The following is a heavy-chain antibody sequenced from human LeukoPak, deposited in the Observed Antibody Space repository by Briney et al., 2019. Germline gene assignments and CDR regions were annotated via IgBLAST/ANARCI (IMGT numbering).Heavy chain of an antibody. CDR1: GFTFGDYA. Sequence: GGSLRLSCTASGFTFGDYAMSWVRQAPGKGLEWVGFIRSKAYGGTTEYAASVKGRFTISSDDSKSIAYLQMNSLKTEDTAVYYCTRDRSGDAVVPALYGMDVWGQGTTVTVSS. CDR3: TRDRSGDAVVPALYGMDV. J-gene: IGHJ6*02. V-gene: IGHV3-49*04. CDR2: IRSKAYGGTT. D-gene: IGHD2-15*01.